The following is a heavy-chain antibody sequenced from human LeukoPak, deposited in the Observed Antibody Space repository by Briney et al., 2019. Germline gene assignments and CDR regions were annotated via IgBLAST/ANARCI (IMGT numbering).Heavy chain of an antibody. CDR2: ISYDGNSQ. CDR3: AKPYPTLTTSAVLDN. J-gene: IGHJ4*02. Sequence: GGSLRLSCAASGFTFSSYGMHWVRQAPGRGLEWVAAISYDGNSQHYGAPVKGRFTISRNNSKNTVYLQINTLRTDDAAIYYCAKPYPTLTTSAVLDNWGQGTLVTVSS. D-gene: IGHD1-1*01. CDR1: GFTFSSYG. V-gene: IGHV3-30*18.